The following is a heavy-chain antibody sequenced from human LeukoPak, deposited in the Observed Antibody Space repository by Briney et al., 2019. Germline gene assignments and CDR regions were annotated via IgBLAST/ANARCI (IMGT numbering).Heavy chain of an antibody. D-gene: IGHD6-13*01. CDR2: INPNSGGT. Sequence: GASVKVSCKASGYTFTGYYMHWVRQAPGQGLEWMGWINPNSGGTNYAQKFQGRVTMTRDTSISTAYMELSRLRSDDTAVYYCARCHSSSWYRQIYYYYYYMDVWGKGTTVTVSS. CDR3: ARCHSSSWYRQIYYYYYYMDV. V-gene: IGHV1-2*02. CDR1: GYTFTGYY. J-gene: IGHJ6*03.